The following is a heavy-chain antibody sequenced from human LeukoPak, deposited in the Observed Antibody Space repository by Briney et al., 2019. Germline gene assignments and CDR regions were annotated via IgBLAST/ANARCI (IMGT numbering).Heavy chain of an antibody. V-gene: IGHV1-2*02. CDR2: INPNSGGT. Sequence: GASVKVSCKASGYTFTGYYMHWVRQAPGQGLEWMGWINPNSGGTNYAQKFQGGVTMTRDTSISTAYMELSRLRSDDTAVYYCARDYKGGSYYKFDYWGQGTLVTVSS. CDR3: ARDYKGGSYYKFDY. D-gene: IGHD1-26*01. J-gene: IGHJ4*02. CDR1: GYTFTGYY.